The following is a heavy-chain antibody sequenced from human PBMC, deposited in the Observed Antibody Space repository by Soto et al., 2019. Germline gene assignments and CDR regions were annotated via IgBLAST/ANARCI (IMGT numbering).Heavy chain of an antibody. D-gene: IGHD2-2*01. CDR1: GFTFGDYA. J-gene: IGHJ4*02. CDR2: IRSKAYGGTT. V-gene: IGHV3-49*03. CDR3: TREYQLLLFQGGGPYFDY. Sequence: GGSLRLSCTASGFTFGDYAMSWFRQAPGKGLEWVGFIRSKAYGGTTEYAASVKGRFTISRDDSKSIAYLQMNSLKTEDTAVYYCTREYQLLLFQGGGPYFDYWGQGTLVTVSS.